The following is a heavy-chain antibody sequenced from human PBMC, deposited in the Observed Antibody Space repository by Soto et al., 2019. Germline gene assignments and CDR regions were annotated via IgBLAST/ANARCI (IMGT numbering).Heavy chain of an antibody. CDR1: GGSISSSNW. J-gene: IGHJ3*02. CDR2: IYHSGST. CDR3: ARGVHYYGSGSYGVAFDI. V-gene: IGHV4-4*02. D-gene: IGHD3-10*01. Sequence: SETLSLTCAVSGGSISSSNWWSWVRQPPGKGLEWIGEIYHSGSTNYNPSLKSRVTISVDKSKNQFSLKLSSVTAADTAVYYCARGVHYYGSGSYGVAFDIRGQGTMVTVSS.